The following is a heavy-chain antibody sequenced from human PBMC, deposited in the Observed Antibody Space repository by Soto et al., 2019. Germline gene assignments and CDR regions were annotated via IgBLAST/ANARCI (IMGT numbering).Heavy chain of an antibody. CDR3: TTDWKYYYDSSGSPPRRRDY. D-gene: IGHD3-22*01. CDR2: IKSKTDGGTT. CDR1: GFTFSNAW. V-gene: IGHV3-15*01. Sequence: EVQLVESGGGLVKPGGSLRLSCAASGFTFSNAWMSWVRQAPGMGLEWVGRIKSKTDGGTTDYAAPVKGRFTISRDDSKNTLYLQMNSLKTEDTAVYYCTTDWKYYYDSSGSPPRRRDYWGQGTLVTVSS. J-gene: IGHJ4*02.